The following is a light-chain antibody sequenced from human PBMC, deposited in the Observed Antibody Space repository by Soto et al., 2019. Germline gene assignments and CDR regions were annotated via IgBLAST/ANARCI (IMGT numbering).Light chain of an antibody. J-gene: IGLJ1*01. Sequence: QSVLTQPRSVSGSPGQSVTISCTGTSSDVGGYNYVSWYQQHPGKAPKLMIYDVSKRPSGVPGRFSGSKSGNTASLTISGLQAEDEADYYCHLKVFGTGTKVTVL. V-gene: IGLV2-11*01. CDR2: DVS. CDR3: HLKV. CDR1: SSDVGGYNY.